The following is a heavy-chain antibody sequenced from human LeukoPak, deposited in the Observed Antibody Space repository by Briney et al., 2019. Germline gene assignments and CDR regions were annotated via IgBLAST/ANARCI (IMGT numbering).Heavy chain of an antibody. CDR3: AKAPVTSCRGAFCYPFDY. D-gene: IGHD2-15*01. Sequence: GGSLRLSCATSGFSFSSYAMSWVRQAPGKGLEWVSAMSSSDDGRYYAATVRGRFTISRDTSRSTLYLQMNSLRAEDAAVYYCAKAPVTSCRGAFCYPFDYWGQGTLVTVSS. CDR2: MSSSDDGR. CDR1: GFSFSSYA. V-gene: IGHV3-23*01. J-gene: IGHJ4*02.